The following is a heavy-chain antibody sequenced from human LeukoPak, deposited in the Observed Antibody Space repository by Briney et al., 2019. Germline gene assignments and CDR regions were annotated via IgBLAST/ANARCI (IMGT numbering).Heavy chain of an antibody. V-gene: IGHV4-34*01. J-gene: IGHJ4*02. CDR2: INHSGST. CDR1: GGSFSGYY. Sequence: SETLSLTCSVYGGSFSGYYWSWIRQPPGKGLEWIGEINHSGSTNYNPSLKSRVTISVDTSKNQFSLKLSSVTAADTAVYYCATQGYSSQKYRFDYWGQGTLVTVSS. D-gene: IGHD6-13*01. CDR3: ATQGYSSQKYRFDY.